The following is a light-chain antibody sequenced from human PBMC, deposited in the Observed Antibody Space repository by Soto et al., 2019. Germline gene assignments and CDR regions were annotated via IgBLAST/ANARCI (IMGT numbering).Light chain of an antibody. CDR1: QSVSSN. Sequence: VMTQSPSTMSVLPGERATLSCRASQSVSSNLAWYQQKPGQAPRLLIYGASTRATGIPARFSGSGSGTEFTLTISSLQSEDFAVYYCQQYNNWPSISFGQGTGLEIK. J-gene: IGKJ5*01. CDR3: QQYNNWPSIS. CDR2: GAS. V-gene: IGKV3-15*01.